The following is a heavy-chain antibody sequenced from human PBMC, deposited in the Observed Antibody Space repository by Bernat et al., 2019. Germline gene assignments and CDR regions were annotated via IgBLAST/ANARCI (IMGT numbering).Heavy chain of an antibody. CDR1: GYSFTSYW. Sequence: EVQLVQSGAEVKKPGESLRISCKGSGYSFTSYWISWVRQMPGKGLEWMGRIDPSDSYTNYSPSFQDHVTISADKSISTAYLQWSGLKASDTAMYYCARLSDDFWSGYYHFDPWGQGTLVTVSS. V-gene: IGHV5-10-1*03. CDR2: IDPSDSYT. D-gene: IGHD3-3*01. J-gene: IGHJ5*02. CDR3: ARLSDDFWSGYYHFDP.